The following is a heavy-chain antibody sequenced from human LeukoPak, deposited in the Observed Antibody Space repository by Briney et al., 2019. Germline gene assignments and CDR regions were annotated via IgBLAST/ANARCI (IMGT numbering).Heavy chain of an antibody. V-gene: IGHV3-74*01. Sequence: GGSLRLSCAASGFTFSSYWMHWVRQVPGQGLVWVSRINSDGSTTNYADSVGGRFTISRDNAKTTLYLQMNSLRAEDTAVYYCASGARDGYKYTLDYWGQGILVTVSS. CDR1: GFTFSSYW. D-gene: IGHD5-24*01. CDR3: ASGARDGYKYTLDY. J-gene: IGHJ4*02. CDR2: INSDGSTT.